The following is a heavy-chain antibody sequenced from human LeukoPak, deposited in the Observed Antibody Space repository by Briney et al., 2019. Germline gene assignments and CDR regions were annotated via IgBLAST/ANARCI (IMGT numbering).Heavy chain of an antibody. CDR1: GFTVSSNY. J-gene: IGHJ4*02. Sequence: GSLRLSCAASGFTVSSNYMSWVHQAPGKGLEWVSVIYSGGSTYYADSVKGRFTISRDNSKNTLYLQMNSLRAEDTAVYYCARDPASYGDPAGYWGQGTLVTVSS. CDR3: ARDPASYGDPAGY. V-gene: IGHV3-66*02. CDR2: IYSGGST. D-gene: IGHD4-17*01.